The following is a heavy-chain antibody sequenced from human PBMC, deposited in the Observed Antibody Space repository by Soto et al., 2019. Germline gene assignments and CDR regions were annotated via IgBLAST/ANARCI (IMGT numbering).Heavy chain of an antibody. Sequence: SETLSLTCTVSGGSISRYYWSWIRQPPGKGLEWIGYIYYSGSTNYNPSLKSRVTISVDTSKNQFSLKLSSVTAADTAVYYCARQKLLWFGESGWFDPWGQGTLVTVSS. D-gene: IGHD3-10*01. CDR2: IYYSGST. V-gene: IGHV4-59*08. CDR1: GGSISRYY. CDR3: ARQKLLWFGESGWFDP. J-gene: IGHJ5*02.